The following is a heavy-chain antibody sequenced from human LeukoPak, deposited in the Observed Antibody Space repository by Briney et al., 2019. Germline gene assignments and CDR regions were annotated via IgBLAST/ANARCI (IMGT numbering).Heavy chain of an antibody. V-gene: IGHV3-48*03. CDR3: AELGITMIGGV. CDR2: ISSSGSTI. D-gene: IGHD3-10*02. Sequence: GGSLRLSCAASRFIFDDYGMNWVRQAPGKGLEWVSYISSSGSTIYYADSVKGRFTISRDNAKNSLYLQMNSLRAEDTAVYYCAELGITMIGGVWGKGTTVTISS. CDR1: RFIFDDYG. J-gene: IGHJ6*04.